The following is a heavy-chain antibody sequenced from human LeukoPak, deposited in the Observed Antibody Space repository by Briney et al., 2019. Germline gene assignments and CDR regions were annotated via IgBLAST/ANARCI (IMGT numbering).Heavy chain of an antibody. CDR3: ARVAAAAGIINGFDP. V-gene: IGHV4-59*01. Sequence: PSETLSLTCTVSGGSISSYYWSWIRQPPGKGLEWIGYIYYSGSTNYNPSLKSRVTISVDTSKNQFSLKLSSVTAADTAVYYCARVAAAAGIINGFDPWGQGTLVTVSS. J-gene: IGHJ5*02. CDR1: GGSISSYY. CDR2: IYYSGST. D-gene: IGHD6-13*01.